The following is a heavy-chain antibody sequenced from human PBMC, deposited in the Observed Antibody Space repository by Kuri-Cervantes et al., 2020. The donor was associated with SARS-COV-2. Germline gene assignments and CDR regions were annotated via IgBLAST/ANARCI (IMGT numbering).Heavy chain of an antibody. CDR1: GFTFSSYS. Sequence: GGSLRLSCAASGFTFSSYSMNWVRQAPGKGLEWVSYISSSSSTIYCADSVKGRFTISRDNAKNSLYLQMNSLRAEDTAVYYCARGMGRYSSSFDYWGQGTLVTVSS. D-gene: IGHD6-6*01. CDR2: ISSSSSTI. V-gene: IGHV3-48*01. CDR3: ARGMGRYSSSFDY. J-gene: IGHJ4*02.